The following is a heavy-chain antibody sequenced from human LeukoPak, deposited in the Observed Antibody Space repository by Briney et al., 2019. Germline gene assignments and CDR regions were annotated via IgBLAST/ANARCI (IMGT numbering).Heavy chain of an antibody. Sequence: SETLSLTCTVSGGSISSYYWSWIRQPAGKGLEWIGRIYTSGSTNYNPSLKSRATMSVDTSKNQFSLKLSSVTAADTAVYYCARAYYYDSSGLGAFDIWGQGTMVTVSS. J-gene: IGHJ3*02. CDR1: GGSISSYY. D-gene: IGHD3-22*01. CDR3: ARAYYYDSSGLGAFDI. V-gene: IGHV4-4*07. CDR2: IYTSGST.